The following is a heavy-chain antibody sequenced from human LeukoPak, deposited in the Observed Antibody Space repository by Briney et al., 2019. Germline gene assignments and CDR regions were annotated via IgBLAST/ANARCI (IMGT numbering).Heavy chain of an antibody. CDR3: ARRFSTSWSHFDP. Sequence: SETLSLTCTVSGGSITSSSYDWGWIRQPPGKGLEWIGSIYYSGNTYYNPSLKSRVTISADTSNNQFSLKLTSVTAADTAVYYCARRFSTSWSHFDPWGQGTLVTVSS. D-gene: IGHD6-13*01. V-gene: IGHV4-39*01. CDR2: IYYSGNT. CDR1: GGSITSSSYD. J-gene: IGHJ5*02.